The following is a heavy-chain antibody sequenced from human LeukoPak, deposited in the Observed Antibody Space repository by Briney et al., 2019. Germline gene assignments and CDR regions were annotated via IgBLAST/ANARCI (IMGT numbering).Heavy chain of an antibody. Sequence: ASVKVSCKASGYTFTSYYMHWVRQAPGQGLEWMGLINPSGGSTNYAQRFQGRVTMTRDTSTSTVYMELSSLRSGDTAVYYCARNLAAADTDYWGQGTLVTVSS. J-gene: IGHJ4*02. V-gene: IGHV1-46*01. CDR2: INPSGGST. D-gene: IGHD6-13*01. CDR1: GYTFTSYY. CDR3: ARNLAAADTDY.